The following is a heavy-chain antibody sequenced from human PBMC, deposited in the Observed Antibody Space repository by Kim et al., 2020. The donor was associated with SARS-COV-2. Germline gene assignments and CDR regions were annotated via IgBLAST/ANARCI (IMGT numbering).Heavy chain of an antibody. J-gene: IGHJ5*02. CDR1: GYTFTNYY. D-gene: IGHD1-26*01. CDR3: VRDTYSGSSGWFDP. CDR2: IKPGGTGT. V-gene: IGHV1-46*01. Sequence: ASVKVSCKTSGYTFTNYYLHWVRQPPGQGLEWMGIIKPGGTGTKYAQKFQGRVTMTSDTPTTTVYMELSSLRYEDTAVYYCVRDTYSGSSGWFDPWGQGTLVTVSS.